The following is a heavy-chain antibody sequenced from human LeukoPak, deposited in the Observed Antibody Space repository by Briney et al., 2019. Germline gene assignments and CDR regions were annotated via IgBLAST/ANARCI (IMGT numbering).Heavy chain of an antibody. V-gene: IGHV4-34*01. Sequence: SETLSLTCAVYGGFFSGYYWSWIRQRPGKELEWIGEINHSGCTNYNPSLKSRVTISVDTSKNQFSLKLSSVTAADTAVYYCARASHARTTVASGTYYFDYWGQGTLVTVSS. D-gene: IGHD4-23*01. CDR1: GGFFSGYY. J-gene: IGHJ4*02. CDR2: INHSGCT. CDR3: ARASHARTTVASGTYYFDY.